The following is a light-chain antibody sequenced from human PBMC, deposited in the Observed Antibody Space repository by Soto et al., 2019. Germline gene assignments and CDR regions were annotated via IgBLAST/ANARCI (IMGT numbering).Light chain of an antibody. Sequence: QSVLTQPPSASGSPGQSVAISCTGTSSDVGGYNYVSWYQQHPSKAPKLMIYEVNKRPSGVPDRFSGSKSGNTASLTVSGRQAEDEADYHCSSYAGSSNVFGTGTKVTVL. CDR2: EVN. CDR3: SSYAGSSNV. V-gene: IGLV2-8*01. CDR1: SSDVGGYNY. J-gene: IGLJ1*01.